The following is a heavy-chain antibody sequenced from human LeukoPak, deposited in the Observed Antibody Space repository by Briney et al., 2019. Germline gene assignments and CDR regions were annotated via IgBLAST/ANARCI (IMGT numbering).Heavy chain of an antibody. CDR2: IRYDASAE. CDR3: ARYDFRSGFYPLDY. Sequence: PGGSLRLSCAASGFTFNTYAMHWVRQAPGKGLELVGFIRYDASAEYYASSVKGRFTISRDNLSNTLYLHMDSLRGDDTAVYYCARYDFRSGFYPLDYWGQGTLVTVSS. J-gene: IGHJ4*02. CDR1: GFTFNTYA. V-gene: IGHV3-30*02. D-gene: IGHD3-3*01.